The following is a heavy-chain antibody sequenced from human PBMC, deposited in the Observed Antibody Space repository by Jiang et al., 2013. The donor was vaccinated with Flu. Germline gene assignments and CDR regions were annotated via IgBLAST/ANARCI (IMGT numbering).Heavy chain of an antibody. D-gene: IGHD5-24*01. CDR2: IIPSLGLV. V-gene: IGHV1-69*04. CDR3: AKETIEMPTTDLVFNYHAMDV. Sequence: GAEVKKPGSSVKVSCEASGGTFSSYAISWVRQAPGQGLEWMGRIIPSLGLVNFAQNFQGRVTITADKSTGAGYMEVSSLRSQDTAVYYCAKETIEMPTTDLVFNYHAMDVVGQRDHGSPSP. CDR1: GGTFSSYA. J-gene: IGHJ6*04.